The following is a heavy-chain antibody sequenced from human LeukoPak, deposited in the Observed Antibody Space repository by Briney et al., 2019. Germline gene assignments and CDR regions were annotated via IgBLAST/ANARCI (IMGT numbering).Heavy chain of an antibody. J-gene: IGHJ5*02. CDR2: IIPILGIA. CDR3: ARNKLRFLEWARVDP. D-gene: IGHD3-3*01. CDR1: GGTFSSYT. V-gene: IGHV1-69*02. Sequence: SVKVSCKASGGTFSSYTISWVRQAPGQGLEWMGRIIPILGIANYAQKFQGRVTITADKSTSTAYMELSSLRSEDAAAYYCARNKLRFLEWARVDPWGQGTLVTVSS.